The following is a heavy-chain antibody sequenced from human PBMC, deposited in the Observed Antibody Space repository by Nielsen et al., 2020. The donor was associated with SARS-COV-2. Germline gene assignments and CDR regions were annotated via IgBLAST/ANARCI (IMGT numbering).Heavy chain of an antibody. CDR2: IGSAGDT. CDR1: GSTFSSYD. D-gene: IGHD3-10*01. V-gene: IGHV3-13*04. J-gene: IGHJ6*02. Sequence: GGPLRLSCVASGSTFSSYDMSWVGQAPGKGLEWVSAIGSAGDTYYPGSVKGRVTISRENAKNSLYLQMNSLRAGDTAVYYCARGGYGWIGGGMDVWGQGTTVTVSS. CDR3: ARGGYGWIGGGMDV.